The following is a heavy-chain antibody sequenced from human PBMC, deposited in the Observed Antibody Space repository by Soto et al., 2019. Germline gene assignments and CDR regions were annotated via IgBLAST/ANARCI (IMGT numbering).Heavy chain of an antibody. J-gene: IGHJ4*02. Sequence: EVQLLESGGGLVQPGGALRLSCAASGFTFISHAMSWVRQAPGKGLEWISSISAGSEGAYYADSVKGRFTISRDNSNNTLYLQMNSLRAEDTAVYYCARDLWWYLHWGQGTLVTVSS. D-gene: IGHD2-15*01. CDR2: ISAGSEGA. CDR3: ARDLWWYLH. V-gene: IGHV3-23*01. CDR1: GFTFISHA.